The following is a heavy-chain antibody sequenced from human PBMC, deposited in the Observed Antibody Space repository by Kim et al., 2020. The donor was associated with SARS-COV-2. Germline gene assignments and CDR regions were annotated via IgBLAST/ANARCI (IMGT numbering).Heavy chain of an antibody. CDR3: AKSRGSAVYYYYYGMDV. J-gene: IGHJ6*02. V-gene: IGHV3-23*01. D-gene: IGHD2-2*01. Sequence: SLKVRFTISRDNSKNTLYLQMNSLRAEDTAVYYCAKSRGSAVYYYYYGMDVWGQGTTVTVSS.